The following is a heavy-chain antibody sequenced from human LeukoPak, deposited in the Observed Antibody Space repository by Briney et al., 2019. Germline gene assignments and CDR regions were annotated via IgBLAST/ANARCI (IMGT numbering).Heavy chain of an antibody. Sequence: GGSLRLSCAASGFTFSSYGMSWVRQAPGKGLEWVSGISGSGGSTYYADSVKGRFTISRDSSKNTLYLQMHSLRVEDTAVYYCAKDSDELIAAAYNWFDPWGQGTLVTVSS. V-gene: IGHV3-23*01. D-gene: IGHD6-13*01. J-gene: IGHJ5*02. CDR1: GFTFSSYG. CDR3: AKDSDELIAAAYNWFDP. CDR2: ISGSGGST.